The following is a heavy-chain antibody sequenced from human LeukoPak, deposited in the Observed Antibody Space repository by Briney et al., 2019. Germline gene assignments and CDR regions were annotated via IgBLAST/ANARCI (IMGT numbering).Heavy chain of an antibody. Sequence: GGSLRLSCAASGFTFSSYGMSWVRQAPGKGLEWVSAISGSGGSTYYADSVKGRFTISRDNSKNTLYLQMNSLRAEDTAVYYCAKEGGWFGELLPLDYWGQGTLVTVSS. CDR2: ISGSGGST. J-gene: IGHJ4*02. V-gene: IGHV3-23*01. CDR3: AKEGGWFGELLPLDY. CDR1: GFTFSSYG. D-gene: IGHD3-10*01.